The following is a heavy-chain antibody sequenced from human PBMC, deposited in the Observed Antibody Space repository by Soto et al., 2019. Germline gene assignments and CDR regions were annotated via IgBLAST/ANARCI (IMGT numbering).Heavy chain of an antibody. Sequence: QVQLVQSGAEVKKPGASVKVSCKASGYTFTSYAMHWVRQAPGQRLEWMGWINAGNGNTKYSQKFQGRVTITRDTSASTAYMELSSLRSEDTAVYYCARRNSYGHNDYWGQGTLVTVSS. CDR2: INAGNGNT. J-gene: IGHJ4*02. CDR3: ARRNSYGHNDY. V-gene: IGHV1-3*01. D-gene: IGHD5-18*01. CDR1: GYTFTSYA.